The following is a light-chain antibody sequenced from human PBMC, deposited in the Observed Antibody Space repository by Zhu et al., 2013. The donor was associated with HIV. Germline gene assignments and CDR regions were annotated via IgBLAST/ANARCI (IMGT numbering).Light chain of an antibody. Sequence: DTVVTQSPVSLSVTPGEPASISCRSSQSLLHSNGFNFLDWYLLKPGQSPQLLIYLGSNRASGVPDRFSGSGSGTDFILEISRVEAEDVGMYYCMQTVHSPLSFSGGTKVDIK. J-gene: IGKJ4*01. CDR1: QSLLHSNGFNF. CDR2: LGS. V-gene: IGKV2-28*01. CDR3: MQTVHSPLS.